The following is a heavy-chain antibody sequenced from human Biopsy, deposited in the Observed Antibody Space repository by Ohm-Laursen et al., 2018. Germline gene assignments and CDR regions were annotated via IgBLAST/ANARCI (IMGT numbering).Heavy chain of an antibody. CDR2: VYYTGST. Sequence: SDTLSLTCTVSGDSISSYYWSWIRQPPVKGLEWIGYVYYTGSTDYNPSLQSRVTISVDTSKNHFFLRLRSVTPADTAIYYCSRDRGYYSDRTVPGYFDLWGRGTLVTVSS. D-gene: IGHD3-22*01. V-gene: IGHV4-59*01. CDR3: SRDRGYYSDRTVPGYFDL. CDR1: GDSISSYY. J-gene: IGHJ2*01.